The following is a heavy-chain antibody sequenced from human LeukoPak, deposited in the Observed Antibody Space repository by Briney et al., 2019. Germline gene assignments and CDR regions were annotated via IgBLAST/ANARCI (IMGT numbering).Heavy chain of an antibody. CDR2: IYPGDSDT. J-gene: IGHJ3*02. CDR1: GYSFTSYW. D-gene: IGHD3-22*01. Sequence: GESLKISCKGSGYSFTSYWIGWVREIPGKGLEWVGIIYPGDSDTRYSPSFQGQVTISADKSISTAYLQLSSLKASDTAMYYCARRSGIVVAPRSDAFDIWGQGTMVSVSS. V-gene: IGHV5-51*01. CDR3: ARRSGIVVAPRSDAFDI.